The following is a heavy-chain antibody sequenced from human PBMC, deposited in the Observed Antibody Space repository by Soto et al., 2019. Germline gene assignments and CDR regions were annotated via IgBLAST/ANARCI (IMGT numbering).Heavy chain of an antibody. J-gene: IGHJ4*02. CDR3: ARDDSGFSGSHYIDYFNY. V-gene: IGHV4-39*02. CDR1: GGSITSSSYY. Sequence: PSETLSLTCTVSGGSITSSSYYWGWIRQPPGKGLEWIGSIYYSGSTYYNPSLKSRVTISVDTSKNQFSLKLSSVTAADTAVYYCARDDSGFSGSHYIDYFNYWGQGALVTV. CDR2: IYYSGST. D-gene: IGHD1-26*01.